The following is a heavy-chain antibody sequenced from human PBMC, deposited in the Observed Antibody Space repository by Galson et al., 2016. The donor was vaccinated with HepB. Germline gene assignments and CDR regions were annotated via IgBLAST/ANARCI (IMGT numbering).Heavy chain of an antibody. D-gene: IGHD3-16*01. CDR2: VYCSGRT. J-gene: IGHJ2*01. CDR3: ARHLDDDATAYWYLDL. Sequence: TLSLTCSVSGGSVRSSTYFWGWIRQPPGKGLEWIGNVYCSGRTSYNPAPRSRVTISADTSTNQFSLKLKSVTAADTAVYYCARHLDDDATAYWYLDLWGRGTLVLVS. CDR1: GGSVRSSTYF. V-gene: IGHV4-39*01.